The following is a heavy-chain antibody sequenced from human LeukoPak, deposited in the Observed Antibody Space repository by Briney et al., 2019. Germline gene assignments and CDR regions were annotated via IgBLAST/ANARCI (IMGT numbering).Heavy chain of an antibody. V-gene: IGHV3-21*01. J-gene: IGHJ4*02. D-gene: IGHD6-6*01. CDR2: ISSSSSYI. CDR1: GFTFSSYS. CDR3: ARDRGHHSSSSYYFDY. Sequence: GGSLRLSCAASGFTFSSYSMNWVRQAPGKGLEWVSSISSSSSYIYYADSVKGRFTISRDNANNSLYLQMNSLRAEDTAVYYCARDRGHHSSSSYYFDYWGQGTLVTVPS.